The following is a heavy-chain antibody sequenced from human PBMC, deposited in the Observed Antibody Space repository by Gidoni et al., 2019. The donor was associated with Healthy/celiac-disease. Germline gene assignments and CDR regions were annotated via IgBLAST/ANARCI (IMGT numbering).Heavy chain of an antibody. V-gene: IGHV3-49*05. D-gene: IGHD6-13*01. Sequence: EVQLVESGGGLVKPGRSLRLACTASGFTFGDYARSWFRQAHGKGLEWVGFIRSKAYGGTTEYAASVKGRFTISRDDSKSIAYLQMNSLKTEDTAVYYCTRDREYSSSVFDYWGQGTLVTVSA. CDR2: IRSKAYGGTT. CDR1: GFTFGDYA. CDR3: TRDREYSSSVFDY. J-gene: IGHJ4*02.